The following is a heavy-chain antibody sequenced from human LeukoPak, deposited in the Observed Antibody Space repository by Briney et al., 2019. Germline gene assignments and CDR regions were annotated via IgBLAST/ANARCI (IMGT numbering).Heavy chain of an antibody. V-gene: IGHV5-51*01. CDR2: IYPGDSDA. CDR1: GYIFTNYW. Sequence: GESLKISCKGSGYIFTNYWIGWVRQMPGKGLEWMGIIYPGDSDARYSPSFQGQVTISADKSISTAYLQWSRLKASDTAMYYCARPGADDDGDHWGQGTLVTVSS. J-gene: IGHJ4*02. D-gene: IGHD1-1*01. CDR3: ARPGADDDGDH.